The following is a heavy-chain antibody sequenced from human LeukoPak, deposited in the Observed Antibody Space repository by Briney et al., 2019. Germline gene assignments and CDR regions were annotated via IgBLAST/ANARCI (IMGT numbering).Heavy chain of an antibody. Sequence: SETLSLTCTVSGDSISSTSYHWGWIRQPPGKGLEWIGSVYYSGSTYYNPSLKRRVTISLDTSKNQFSLRLTSVTAADTAVYYCASLVGVAVAGWVDGFDIWGQGTMVTVSS. V-gene: IGHV4-39*01. J-gene: IGHJ3*02. CDR1: GDSISSTSYH. D-gene: IGHD6-19*01. CDR3: ASLVGVAVAGWVDGFDI. CDR2: VYYSGST.